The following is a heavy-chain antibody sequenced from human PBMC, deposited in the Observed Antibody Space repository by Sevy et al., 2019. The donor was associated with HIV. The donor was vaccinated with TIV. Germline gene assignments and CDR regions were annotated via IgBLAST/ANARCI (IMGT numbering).Heavy chain of an antibody. D-gene: IGHD3-16*01. V-gene: IGHV1-46*03. CDR3: GRTSPRGGFDY. CDR1: GYTFTNYY. J-gene: IGHJ4*02. CDR2: INPSDVST. Sequence: ASVKVSCKASGYTFTNYYMHWVRQAPGHRLEWMGIINPSDVSTIYAQKFQGRVTMTRDTSTSTDYMELSSLRSDDTAVYYCGRTSPRGGFDYWGQGALVTVSS.